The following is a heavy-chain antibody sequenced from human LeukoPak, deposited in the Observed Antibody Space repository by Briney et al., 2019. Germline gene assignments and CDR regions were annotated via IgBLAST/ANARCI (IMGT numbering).Heavy chain of an antibody. CDR3: ARLPEYDFWSGSAYFDY. D-gene: IGHD3-3*01. CDR2: VYYSGST. J-gene: IGHJ4*02. CDR1: GGSISSNYYY. Sequence: SETLSLTCTVSGGSISSNYYYWGWIRQPPGKGLEWIASVYYSGSTYYNPSLKSRVTISVDTSKNQFSLKLSSVTAADTAVYYCARLPEYDFWSGSAYFDYWGQGTLVTVSS. V-gene: IGHV4-39*01.